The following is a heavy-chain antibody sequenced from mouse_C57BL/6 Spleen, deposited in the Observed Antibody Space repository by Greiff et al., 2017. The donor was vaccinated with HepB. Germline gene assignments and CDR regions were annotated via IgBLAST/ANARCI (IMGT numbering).Heavy chain of an antibody. J-gene: IGHJ1*03. V-gene: IGHV1-18*01. CDR1: GYTFTDYN. Sequence: EVKLMESGPELVKPGASVKIPCKASGYTFTDYNMDWVKQSHGKSLEWIGDINPNNGGTIYNQKFKGKATLTVDKSSSTAYMELRSLTSEDTAVYYCARAPLYYGGYFDVWGTGTTVTVSS. CDR2: INPNNGGT. D-gene: IGHD1-1*01. CDR3: ARAPLYYGGYFDV.